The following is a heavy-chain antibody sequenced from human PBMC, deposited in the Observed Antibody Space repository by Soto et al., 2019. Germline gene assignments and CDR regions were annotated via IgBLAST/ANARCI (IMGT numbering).Heavy chain of an antibody. CDR1: GFTFSSYA. Sequence: QVQLVESGGGVVQPGRSLRLSCAASGFTFSSYALHWVRQAPGKGLEWVTIISYDGSDIYFADSVKGRFTISRDNSKNTLYLQMNSLRAEDTAVYYCARDQGLGTGVFDYWGQGTLVTVSS. D-gene: IGHD7-27*01. CDR2: ISYDGSDI. J-gene: IGHJ4*02. CDR3: ARDQGLGTGVFDY. V-gene: IGHV3-30-3*01.